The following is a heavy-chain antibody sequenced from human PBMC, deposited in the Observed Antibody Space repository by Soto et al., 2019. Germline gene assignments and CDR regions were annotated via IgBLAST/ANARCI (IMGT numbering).Heavy chain of an antibody. D-gene: IGHD3-22*01. CDR3: ARDGYDSSGYYSGAFDI. J-gene: IGHJ3*02. CDR1: GGSISSYY. V-gene: IGHV4-59*01. Sequence: SETLSLTCTVSGGSISSYYWSWIRQPPGKGLEWIGYIYYSGSTNYNPSLKSRVTISVDTSKNQFSLKLSSVNAADTAVYYCARDGYDSSGYYSGAFDIWGQGTMVTVSS. CDR2: IYYSGST.